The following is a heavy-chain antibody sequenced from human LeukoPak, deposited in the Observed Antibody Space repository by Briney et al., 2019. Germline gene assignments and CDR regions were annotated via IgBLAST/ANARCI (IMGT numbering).Heavy chain of an antibody. Sequence: GGSLRLSCAASGSTFSTYAMNWVRQAPGKGLEWVSYITDDSLTMYYTDSVKGRFSISGDNAKNSLYLQMNSLRAEDTAVYYCVARGGWARFDYWGQGTLVTVSS. CDR2: ITDDSLTM. J-gene: IGHJ4*02. D-gene: IGHD6-19*01. CDR3: VARGGWARFDY. CDR1: GSTFSTYA. V-gene: IGHV3-48*04.